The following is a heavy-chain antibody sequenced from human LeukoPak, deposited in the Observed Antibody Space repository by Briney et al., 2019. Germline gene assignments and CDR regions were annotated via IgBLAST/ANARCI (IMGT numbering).Heavy chain of an antibody. D-gene: IGHD3-16*01. Sequence: SETLSLTCTVSGDSFSSYHWSWLRRPPGKGLEWIGYISSSGSTSYNPSLETRLTISVDTSKNQFSLKLSSVTAADTAVYYCARVGRGDHTWGSYYCDHWGQGTLVSVSS. J-gene: IGHJ4*02. CDR1: GDSFSSYH. CDR2: ISSSGST. CDR3: ARVGRGDHTWGSYYCDH. V-gene: IGHV4-59*01.